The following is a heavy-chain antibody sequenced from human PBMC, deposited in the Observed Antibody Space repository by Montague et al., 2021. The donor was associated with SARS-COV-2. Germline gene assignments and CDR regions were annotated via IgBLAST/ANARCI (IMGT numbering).Heavy chain of an antibody. Sequence: SETLSLTCAVSGGSISISNWWSSVSQPPGKGLEWIGGISACGRTNYNPSRESRVTISVDKSKKHFSLNLSSVTAADTAVYYCARVGGYVNSPPLWGQGTLVTVSS. D-gene: IGHD4-23*01. V-gene: IGHV4-4*02. CDR2: ISACGRT. J-gene: IGHJ4*02. CDR3: ARVGGYVNSPPL. CDR1: GGSISISNW.